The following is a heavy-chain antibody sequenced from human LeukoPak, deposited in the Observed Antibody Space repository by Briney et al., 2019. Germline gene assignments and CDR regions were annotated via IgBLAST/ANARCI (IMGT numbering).Heavy chain of an antibody. CDR2: IWPSDSDT. CDR1: GYNFKSHW. Sequence: GESLKISCQGSGYNFKSHWIGGERQVPGKGLEWMGIIWPSDSDTKYSPSFQGQVTFSADTSINTAYLQWSSLKASDTAMYYCARPVTSARGRDFHDWGQGTLVTVSS. J-gene: IGHJ4*02. CDR3: ARPVTSARGRDFHD. V-gene: IGHV5-51*01. D-gene: IGHD3-16*01.